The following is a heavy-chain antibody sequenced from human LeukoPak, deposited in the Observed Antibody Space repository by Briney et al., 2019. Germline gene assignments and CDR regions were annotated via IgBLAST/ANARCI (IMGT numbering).Heavy chain of an antibody. CDR3: ARDVPRGDYGEGYFDY. D-gene: IGHD4-17*01. Sequence: SVKVSCKASGGTFSSYAISWVRPAPGQGLEGMGGIIPIFGTANYAQEFQGRGTITADESTSTAYMELSSLRSEDTAVYYCARDVPRGDYGEGYFDYSGQGTLVTVSS. CDR2: IIPIFGTA. V-gene: IGHV1-69*13. CDR1: GGTFSSYA. J-gene: IGHJ4*02.